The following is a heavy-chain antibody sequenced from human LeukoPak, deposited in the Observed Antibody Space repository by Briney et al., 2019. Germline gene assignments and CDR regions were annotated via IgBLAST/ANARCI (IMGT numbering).Heavy chain of an antibody. CDR3: AKEDCSSTSCWYFDY. V-gene: IGHV3-23*01. CDR2: ISGRGGTT. CDR1: GLTFSSYA. Sequence: GGSLRLCCAASGLTFSSYAMSWVRQAPGEGLEWVSAISGRGGTTYYADSVKGRFTISRDNSKNTLYLHRNGLRAEPTALYYCAKEDCSSTSCWYFDYWGQGPLVTVSS. J-gene: IGHJ4*02. D-gene: IGHD2-2*01.